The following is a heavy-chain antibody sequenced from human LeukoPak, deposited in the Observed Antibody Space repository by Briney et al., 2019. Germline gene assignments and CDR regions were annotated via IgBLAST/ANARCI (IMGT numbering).Heavy chain of an antibody. D-gene: IGHD1-7*01. CDR2: ISGSGGST. J-gene: IGHJ4*02. V-gene: IGHV3-23*01. Sequence: GGSLRLSCAASGFTFSSYAMSWVRQAPGKGLEWVSAISGSGGSTYYADSVKGRFTISRDNSKNTLYLQMDSLKIEDTARYYCITRKRFKWNYYWGQGTLVTVSS. CDR1: GFTFSSYA. CDR3: ITRKRFKWNYY.